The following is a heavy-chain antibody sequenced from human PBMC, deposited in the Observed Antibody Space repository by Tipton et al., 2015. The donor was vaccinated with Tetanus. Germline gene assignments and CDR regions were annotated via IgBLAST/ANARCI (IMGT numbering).Heavy chain of an antibody. D-gene: IGHD4-11*01. CDR2: IYHTGGS. CDR1: GVSMRNGVFS. Sequence: TLSLTCAVSGVSMRNGVFSWSWIRPPPGKGLEWIGYIYHTGGSYYNPSLKSRVTMSVDLSKNQFSLKLSSVTAADTAVYYCARAPYSSPGKYYFDYWGQGTLVTVSS. CDR3: ARAPYSSPGKYYFDY. J-gene: IGHJ4*02. V-gene: IGHV4-30-2*01.